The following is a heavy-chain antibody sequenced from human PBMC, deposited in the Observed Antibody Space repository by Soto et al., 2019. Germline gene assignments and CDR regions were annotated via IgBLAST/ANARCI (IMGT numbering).Heavy chain of an antibody. V-gene: IGHV3-64D*08. D-gene: IGHD3-9*01. CDR2: ISSNGGST. Sequence: GGSLRLSCSASGFTFSSYAMHWVRQAPGKGLEYVSAISSNGGSTYYADSVKGRFTISRDNSKNTLYLQMSSLRAEDTAVYYCVKHTYYDILTGFLDYWGQGTLVTVSS. CDR3: VKHTYYDILTGFLDY. CDR1: GFTFSSYA. J-gene: IGHJ4*02.